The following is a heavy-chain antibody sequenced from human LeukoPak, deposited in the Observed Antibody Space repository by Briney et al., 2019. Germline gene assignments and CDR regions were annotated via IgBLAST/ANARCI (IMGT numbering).Heavy chain of an antibody. CDR2: LSGTGDRT. Sequence: GGSLRLSCAASGFPFTRFAMTWVRQAPGKGLEWVSALSGTGDRTYYANSVKGRFTVSRDNPEKMVYLQMNSLRVEDTALYYCVKSSRGGYYADYWGQGTLVTVSS. CDR1: GFPFTRFA. D-gene: IGHD3-10*01. CDR3: VKSSRGGYYADY. V-gene: IGHV3-23*01. J-gene: IGHJ4*02.